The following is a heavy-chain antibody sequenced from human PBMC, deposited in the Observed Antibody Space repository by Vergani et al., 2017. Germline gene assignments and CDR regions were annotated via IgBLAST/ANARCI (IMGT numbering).Heavy chain of an antibody. Sequence: QVQLQQWGAGLLKPSETLSLTCAVYGGSFSGYYWSWIRQPPGKGLEWIGEINHSGSTNYNPSLKSRVTISVATSKNQFSLKLSSVTAADTAVYYCARGRLRGYQLPPPGYYYGMDVWGQGTTVTVSS. CDR1: GGSFSGYY. V-gene: IGHV4-34*01. J-gene: IGHJ6*02. D-gene: IGHD2-2*01. CDR3: ARGRLRGYQLPPPGYYYGMDV. CDR2: INHSGST.